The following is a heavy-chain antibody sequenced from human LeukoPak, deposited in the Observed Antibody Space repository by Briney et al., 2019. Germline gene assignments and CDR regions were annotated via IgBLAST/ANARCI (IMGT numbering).Heavy chain of an antibody. V-gene: IGHV3-15*01. CDR3: TSHAAFDP. CDR1: GFTFNNAW. Sequence: KTGGSLRLSCAASGFTFNNAWMNWVRQAPGKGLEWVGRIKSKNVGGTTDYAAPVKGRFTISRDDSKNTVYLQMNSLKIEDTAVYYCTSHAAFDPWGQGTLSPSL. J-gene: IGHJ5*02. CDR2: IKSKNVGGTT.